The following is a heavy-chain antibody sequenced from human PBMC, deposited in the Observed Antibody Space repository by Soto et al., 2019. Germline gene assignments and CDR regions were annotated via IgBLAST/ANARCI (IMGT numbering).Heavy chain of an antibody. CDR1: GYTFTSYG. CDR3: ARDLTTIFGVVIAPPEYSYYYMDL. CDR2: ISAYNGNT. J-gene: IGHJ6*03. D-gene: IGHD3-3*01. V-gene: IGHV1-18*01. Sequence: ASVKVSCKASGYTFTSYGISWVRQAPGQGLEWMGWISAYNGNTNYAQKLQGRVTMTTDTSTSTAYMELRSLRSDDTAVYYCARDLTTIFGVVIAPPEYSYYYMDLWGKGTTVTVSS.